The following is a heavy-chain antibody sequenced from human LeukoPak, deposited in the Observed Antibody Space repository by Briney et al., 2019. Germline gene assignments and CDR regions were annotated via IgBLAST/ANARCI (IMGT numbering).Heavy chain of an antibody. CDR1: GGSFSGYY. J-gene: IGHJ6*03. V-gene: IGHV4-4*09. CDR3: ARRVFNSSSSPWYYYYYMDV. CDR2: IYTSGST. Sequence: SETLSLTCAVYGGSFSGYYWSWIRQPPGKGLEWIGYIYTSGSTNYNPSLKSRVTISVDTSKNQFSLKLSSVTAADTAVYYCARRVFNSSSSPWYYYYYMDVWGKGTTVTVSS. D-gene: IGHD6-6*01.